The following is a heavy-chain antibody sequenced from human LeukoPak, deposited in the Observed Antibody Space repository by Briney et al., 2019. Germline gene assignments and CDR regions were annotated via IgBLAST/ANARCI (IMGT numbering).Heavy chain of an antibody. D-gene: IGHD1-26*01. J-gene: IGHJ5*02. Sequence: SETLSLTCTVSGGSISSGGYYWSRIRQHPGKGLEWIGYIYYSGSTYYNPSLKSRVTISVDTSKNQFSLKLSSVTAADTAVYYCARGATKDCWFDPWGQGTLVTVSS. V-gene: IGHV4-31*03. CDR3: ARGATKDCWFDP. CDR1: GGSISSGGYY. CDR2: IYYSGST.